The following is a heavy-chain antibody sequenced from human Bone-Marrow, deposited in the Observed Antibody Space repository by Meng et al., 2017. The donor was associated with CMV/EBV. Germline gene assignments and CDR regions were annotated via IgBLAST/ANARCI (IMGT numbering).Heavy chain of an antibody. J-gene: IGHJ4*02. V-gene: IGHV1-69*10. CDR2: IIPILGIA. Sequence: SVKVSCKASGGTFSSYAISWVRQAPGQGLEWMGGIIPILGIANYAQKFQGRVTITADKSTSTAYMELSSLRSEDTAVYYCARADYFSSSGYYSDYWGQGTLVTVSS. D-gene: IGHD3-22*01. CDR3: ARADYFSSSGYYSDY. CDR1: GGTFSSYA.